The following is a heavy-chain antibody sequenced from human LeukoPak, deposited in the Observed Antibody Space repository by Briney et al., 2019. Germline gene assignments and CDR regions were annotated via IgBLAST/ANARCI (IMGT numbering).Heavy chain of an antibody. CDR1: GFTFSSYT. Sequence: GSLRLSCTASGFTFSSYTMNWVRQAPGKGLEWVSAISGSGGSTYYADSVKGRFTISRDNSKNTLYLQMNSLKAEDTAVHYCAKGSVSAAIDYFYYYYLDVWGKGTTVTVSS. D-gene: IGHD2-2*02. CDR2: ISGSGGST. J-gene: IGHJ6*03. V-gene: IGHV3-23*01. CDR3: AKGSVSAAIDYFYYYYLDV.